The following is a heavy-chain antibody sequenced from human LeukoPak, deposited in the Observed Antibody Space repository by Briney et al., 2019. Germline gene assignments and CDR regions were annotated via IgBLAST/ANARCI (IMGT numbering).Heavy chain of an antibody. V-gene: IGHV3-23*01. CDR3: AKGGPFSTSSQKYFDP. J-gene: IGHJ5*02. CDR2: IDGSGGEI. D-gene: IGHD6-6*01. CDR1: GFTFSSYG. Sequence: QAGGSLRLSCAASGFTFSSYGMTWVRQAPGKGLEWVSSIDGSGGEIHYADSVKGRFTISRDNSKNTVYLQMNSLRDEDTAVFYCAKGGPFSTSSQKYFDPWGRGSLVIVS.